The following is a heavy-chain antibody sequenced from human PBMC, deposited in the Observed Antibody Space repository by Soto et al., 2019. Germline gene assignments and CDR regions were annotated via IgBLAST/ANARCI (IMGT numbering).Heavy chain of an antibody. CDR1: GYSFTNYW. Sequence: GESLKISCRGSGYSFTNYWISWVRQMPGKGLEWMGKIDPSDSSTNYNPSFQGHVTISVDKSINTVFLQWTTLRASDTATYYCARVEVPHMSFDPWGQGTLVTVSS. CDR2: IDPSDSST. CDR3: ARVEVPHMSFDP. J-gene: IGHJ5*02. D-gene: IGHD1-1*01. V-gene: IGHV5-10-1*01.